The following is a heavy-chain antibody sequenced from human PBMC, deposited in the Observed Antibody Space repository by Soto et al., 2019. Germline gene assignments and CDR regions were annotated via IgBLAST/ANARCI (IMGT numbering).Heavy chain of an antibody. Sequence: QVQLVQSGAEVKKPGASVKVSCKASGYTFTGYYMHWVRQAPGQGLEWMGWINPNSGGTNYAQKFQGWVTMTRDTSISTAYMELSRLRSDDTAVYYCARGRAWQQLFYGMDVWGQGTTVTVSS. CDR2: INPNSGGT. CDR1: GYTFTGYY. V-gene: IGHV1-2*04. CDR3: ARGRAWQQLFYGMDV. D-gene: IGHD6-13*01. J-gene: IGHJ6*02.